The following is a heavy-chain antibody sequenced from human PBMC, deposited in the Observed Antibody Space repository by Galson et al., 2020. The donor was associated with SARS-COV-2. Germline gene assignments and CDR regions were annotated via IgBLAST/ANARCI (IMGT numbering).Heavy chain of an antibody. CDR3: ARDHFGYNSLGY. CDR1: GFTFRNYW. Sequence: GESLKISCAASGFTFRNYWMHWVRQVPGKGLVWVSRIKGDGSYTDYADAVKGRFTISRDNAKNTLYLQMNSLRAEDTAVYYCARDHFGYNSLGYWGQGTLITVSS. J-gene: IGHJ4*02. D-gene: IGHD5-12*01. V-gene: IGHV3-74*01. CDR2: IKGDGSYT.